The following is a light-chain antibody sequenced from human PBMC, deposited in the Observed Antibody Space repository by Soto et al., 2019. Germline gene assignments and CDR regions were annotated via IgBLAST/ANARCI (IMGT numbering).Light chain of an antibody. CDR1: RSNIGSNT. CDR2: SNN. CDR3: AVWDDSLNGVV. J-gene: IGLJ2*01. Sequence: QSVLTQPPSACGTPGQRVTISCSGSRSNIGSNTVNWYQQLPGTAPQLFIYSNNQRPSGVPDRFSGSKSGTSASLAISGLQSEDEADYYCAVWDDSLNGVVFGGGTQLTVL. V-gene: IGLV1-44*01.